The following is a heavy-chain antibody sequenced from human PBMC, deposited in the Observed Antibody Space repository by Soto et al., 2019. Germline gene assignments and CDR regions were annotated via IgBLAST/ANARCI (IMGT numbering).Heavy chain of an antibody. V-gene: IGHV1-18*01. J-gene: IGHJ4*02. CDR3: ARDAVAAAGIRFKDY. CDR1: GYTFTSYG. Sequence: QVRLVQSGAEVKKPGASVKVSCKASGYTFTSYGISWVRQAPGQGLEWMGWISAYNGNTNYAQKLQGRVTMTTATSTSTAYMALRSLRSDDTAVYYCARDAVAAAGIRFKDYWGQGTLVTVSS. CDR2: ISAYNGNT. D-gene: IGHD6-13*01.